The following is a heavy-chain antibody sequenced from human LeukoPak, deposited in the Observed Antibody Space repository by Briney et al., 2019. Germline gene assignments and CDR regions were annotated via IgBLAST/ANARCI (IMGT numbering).Heavy chain of an antibody. V-gene: IGHV1-69*05. Sequence: SVKVSCKASGGTFSSYAISWVRQAPGQGLERMGRIIPIFGTANYAQKFQGRVTITTDESTSTAYMELSSLRSEDTAVYYCARDPSSSWSYNWFDPWGQGTLVTVSS. CDR3: ARDPSSSWSYNWFDP. D-gene: IGHD6-13*01. CDR1: GGTFSSYA. CDR2: IIPIFGTA. J-gene: IGHJ5*02.